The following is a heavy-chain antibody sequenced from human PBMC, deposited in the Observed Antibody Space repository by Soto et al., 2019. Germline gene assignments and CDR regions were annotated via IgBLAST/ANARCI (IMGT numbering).Heavy chain of an antibody. D-gene: IGHD2-21*02. CDR2: VFSSVSA. Sequence: PXETLSLTCLVAGFSVTSYTWSWVRQPANKGLEWIGRVFSSVSATYSPSLKSRVRISMDTPENRISLKLDSVTAADAGVYYCTRDGMTTGDTWGPGTPVTVSS. CDR3: TRDGMTTGDT. J-gene: IGHJ4*02. CDR1: GFSVTSYT. V-gene: IGHV4-4*07.